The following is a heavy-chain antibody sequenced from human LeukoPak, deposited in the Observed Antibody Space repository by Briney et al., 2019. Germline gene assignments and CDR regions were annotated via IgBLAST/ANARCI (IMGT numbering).Heavy chain of an antibody. V-gene: IGHV1-18*01. CDR1: GYTFTSYG. J-gene: IGHJ4*02. CDR2: ISAYSGNT. D-gene: IGHD4-23*01. CDR3: ARDGDYGGNWDY. Sequence: ASVKVSCKASGYTFTSYGISWVRQAPGQGLEWMGWISAYSGNTNYPQKLQGRVTMTTDTSTSTAYMELRSLRSDDTAVYYCARDGDYGGNWDYWGQGTLVTVSS.